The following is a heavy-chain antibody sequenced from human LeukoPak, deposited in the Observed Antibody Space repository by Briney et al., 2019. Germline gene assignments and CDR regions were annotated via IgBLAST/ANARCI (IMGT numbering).Heavy chain of an antibody. D-gene: IGHD3-16*01. CDR2: IYSSGST. Sequence: SETLSLTCTVSGGSISGYYWSWLRQPPGKGLEWIGYIYSSGSTNYNPSLNSRVTISVDTSKNQFSLKLTSVTAADTAVYYCARLHASRAEEFDPWGQGTLVTVSS. CDR3: ARLHASRAEEFDP. V-gene: IGHV4-59*01. J-gene: IGHJ5*02. CDR1: GGSISGYY.